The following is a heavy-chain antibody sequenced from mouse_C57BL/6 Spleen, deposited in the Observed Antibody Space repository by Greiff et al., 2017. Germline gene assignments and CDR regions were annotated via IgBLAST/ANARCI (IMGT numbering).Heavy chain of an antibody. V-gene: IGHV1-80*01. CDR2: IYPGDGDT. J-gene: IGHJ2*01. CDR1: GYAFSSYW. CDR3: ARRRDYYYFDY. D-gene: IGHD1-1*01. Sequence: VQLQQSGAELVKPGASVKISCKASGYAFSSYWMNWVKQRPGKGLEWIGQIYPGDGDTNYNGQFKGKATLTADKSSSTAYMQLSSLTSEDSAVYFCARRRDYYYFDYGGQGTTLTASS.